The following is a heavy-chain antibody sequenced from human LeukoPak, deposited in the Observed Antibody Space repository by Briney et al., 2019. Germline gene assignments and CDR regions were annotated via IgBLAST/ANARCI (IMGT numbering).Heavy chain of an antibody. Sequence: ASVKVSCKASGYTFTSYHMHWVRQAPGQGLEWMGKINLSGGSTTCAQKFQGRVTMTRVTSTSTVYMELSSLRSEDTAVYYCARDYVDDIPMIKDYWGQGTLVTVSS. CDR1: GYTFTSYH. J-gene: IGHJ4*02. CDR2: INLSGGST. CDR3: ARDYVDDIPMIKDY. V-gene: IGHV1-46*01. D-gene: IGHD2-8*01.